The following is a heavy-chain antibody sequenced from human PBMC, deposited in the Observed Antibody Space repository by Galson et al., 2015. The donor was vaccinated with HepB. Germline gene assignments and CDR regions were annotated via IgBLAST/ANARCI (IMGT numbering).Heavy chain of an antibody. CDR3: AAPNGYSYGEPFDY. D-gene: IGHD5-18*01. J-gene: IGHJ4*02. V-gene: IGHV1-69*02. CDR1: GGTFSSYT. Sequence: SVKVSCKASGGTFSSYTISWVRQAPGQGLEWIGRIIPILGIANYAQKFQGRVTITADKSTSTAYMELSSLRSEDTAVDYCAAPNGYSYGEPFDYWGQGTLVTVSS. CDR2: IIPILGIA.